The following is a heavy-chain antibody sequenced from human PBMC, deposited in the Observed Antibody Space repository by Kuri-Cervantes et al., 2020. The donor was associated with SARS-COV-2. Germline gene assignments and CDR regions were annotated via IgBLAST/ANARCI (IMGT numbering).Heavy chain of an antibody. D-gene: IGHD7-27*01. Sequence: SCTVSGGSISSGGYYWSWIRQPPGKGLEWIGYIYHSGSTYYNPSLKSRVTISVDRSKNQFSLKLSSVTAADTAVYSCARDRLGRYYFDYWGQGTLVTVSS. V-gene: IGHV4-30-2*01. CDR3: ARDRLGRYYFDY. CDR1: GGSISSGGYY. J-gene: IGHJ4*02. CDR2: IYHSGST.